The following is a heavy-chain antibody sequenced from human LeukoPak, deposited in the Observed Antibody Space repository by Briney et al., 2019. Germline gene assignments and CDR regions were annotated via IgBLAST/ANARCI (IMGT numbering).Heavy chain of an antibody. CDR3: ATRRDGYNYFDH. D-gene: IGHD5-24*01. J-gene: IGHJ4*02. CDR1: GYSFSTYW. CDR2: IYPGDSDT. V-gene: IGHV5-51*01. Sequence: PGESLKISCKGSGYSFSTYWIAWVRQMPGKGLEWMEIIYPGDSDTRYSPSFQGQVTISADKSISTAYLQWSSLKASDTAMYYCATRRDGYNYFDHWGQGTLVTVSS.